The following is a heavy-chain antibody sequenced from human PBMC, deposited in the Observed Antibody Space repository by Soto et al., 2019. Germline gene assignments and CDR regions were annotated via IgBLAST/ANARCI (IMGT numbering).Heavy chain of an antibody. D-gene: IGHD2-2*03. V-gene: IGHV4-4*02. J-gene: IGHJ6*02. Sequence: SETLSLTCAVSGGSISSSNWWSWVRQPPGKGLEWIGEIYHSGSTNYNPSLKSRVTISVDKSKNQFSLKLSSVTAADTAVYYCARDMVGYCSSTSCYRAFYYYYYGMDVWGQGTPVTVSS. CDR3: ARDMVGYCSSTSCYRAFYYYYYGMDV. CDR2: IYHSGST. CDR1: GGSISSSNW.